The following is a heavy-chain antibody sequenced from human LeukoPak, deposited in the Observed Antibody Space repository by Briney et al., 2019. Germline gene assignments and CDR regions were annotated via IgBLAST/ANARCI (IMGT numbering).Heavy chain of an antibody. CDR2: ISYHEISK. V-gene: IGHV3-30-3*01. Sequence: GGSLRLSCAASGFTFSNYAMHWVRQAPGKGLEWVAVISYHEISKYYADSVKGRFTFSRDNSKNTLYLQMNSLRAEDTALYYCARVSSRVNANCRGHFYYGMDVWGQGTTVTVSS. D-gene: IGHD3-10*01. J-gene: IGHJ6*02. CDR1: GFTFSNYA. CDR3: ARVSSRVNANCRGHFYYGMDV.